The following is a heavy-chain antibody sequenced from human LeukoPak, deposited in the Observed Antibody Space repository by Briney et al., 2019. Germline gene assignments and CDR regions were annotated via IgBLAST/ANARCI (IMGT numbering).Heavy chain of an antibody. CDR2: IYYSGST. J-gene: IGHJ6*03. CDR3: ARAASPGWLARWGPYYYYYMDV. Sequence: SETLSLTCTVSGGSISSSSYYWGWIRQPPGKGLEWIGSIYYSGSTYYNPSLKSRVTISVDTSKNQFSLKLSSVTAADTAVYYCARAASPGWLARWGPYYYYYMDVWGKGTTVTVSS. D-gene: IGHD3-22*01. V-gene: IGHV4-39*07. CDR1: GGSISSSSYY.